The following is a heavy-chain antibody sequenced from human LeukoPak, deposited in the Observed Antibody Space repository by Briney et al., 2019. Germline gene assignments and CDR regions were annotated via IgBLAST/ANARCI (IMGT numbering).Heavy chain of an antibody. CDR1: GFTFSSYA. J-gene: IGHJ3*02. CDR2: ISDSADNT. CDR3: AKGKSGSSGAFDI. Sequence: QAAATLSCSCAGSGFTFSSYAMIWVRPAPGKGLVGFSRISDSADNTYYKDPVKGRFTISRDNSKTTLYLQMNSLRADDTAVYDCAKGKSGSSGAFDIWGQGKMVTVSP. V-gene: IGHV3-23*01. D-gene: IGHD1-26*01.